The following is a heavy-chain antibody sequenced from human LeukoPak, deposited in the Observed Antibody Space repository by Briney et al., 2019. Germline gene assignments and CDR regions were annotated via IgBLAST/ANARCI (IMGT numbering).Heavy chain of an antibody. CDR3: ARSSRYDSSGYYYRSPPYYYYGMDV. CDR2: INPNSGGT. CDR1: GYTFTGYY. Sequence: ESLKVSCKASGYTFTGYYMHWVRQAPGQGLEWMGWINPNSGGTNYAQKFQGWVTMTRDTSISTAYMELSRLRSDDTAVYYCARSSRYDSSGYYYRSPPYYYYGMDVWGQGTTVTVSS. D-gene: IGHD3-22*01. V-gene: IGHV1-2*04. J-gene: IGHJ6*02.